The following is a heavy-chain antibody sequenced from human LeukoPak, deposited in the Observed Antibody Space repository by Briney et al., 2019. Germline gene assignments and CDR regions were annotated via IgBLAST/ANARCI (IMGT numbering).Heavy chain of an antibody. D-gene: IGHD3-16*01. CDR1: GFSFNRRG. V-gene: IGHV3-48*04. J-gene: IGHJ6*03. Sequence: GGSLRLSCAPSGFSFNRRGMNWVRQPPGKGLEWVSYISPRSETIFYAESVRGRFAASRDDAKGSLYLQMHTLRVEDTAVYYCARIDGPTVFTYYMDLWGKGTTVTVAS. CDR2: ISPRSETI. CDR3: ARIDGPTVFTYYMDL.